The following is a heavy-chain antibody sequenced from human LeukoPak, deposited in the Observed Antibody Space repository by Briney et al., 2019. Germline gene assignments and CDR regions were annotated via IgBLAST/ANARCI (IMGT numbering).Heavy chain of an antibody. CDR1: GYTFTNYG. V-gene: IGHV1-18*01. D-gene: IGHD2-15*01. CDR2: ISAYNGHT. CDR3: ASRCSGGSCYHNWFDP. Sequence: ASVKVSCKTSGYTFTNYGVTWVRQAPGEGLEWMGWISAYNGHTKYAQRLQGRVTMTTDTSTSTAYMELSRLRSDDTAVYYCASRCSGGSCYHNWFDPWGQGTLVTVSS. J-gene: IGHJ5*02.